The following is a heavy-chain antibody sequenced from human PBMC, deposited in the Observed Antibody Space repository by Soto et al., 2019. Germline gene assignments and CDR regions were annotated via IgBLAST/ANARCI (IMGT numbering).Heavy chain of an antibody. CDR2: ISAYNGNT. Sequence: ASVKLSFKGSVYTFSSYGIIWLRQAPGQGLEWMGWISAYNGNTNYAQKLQGRVTMTTDTSTSTAYMEPRSLRSDDTAVYYCARVTGTTDWYFALRGRGTPVTVSS. J-gene: IGHJ2*01. V-gene: IGHV1-18*01. D-gene: IGHD1-7*01. CDR3: ARVTGTTDWYFAL. CDR1: VYTFSSYG.